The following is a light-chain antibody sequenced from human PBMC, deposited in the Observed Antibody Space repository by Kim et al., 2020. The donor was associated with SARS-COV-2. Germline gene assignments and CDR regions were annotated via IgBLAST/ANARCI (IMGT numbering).Light chain of an antibody. CDR3: QSWDSSIYV. CDR1: KLGDKY. Sequence: SYELTQPPSVSVSPGQTASITCSGDKLGDKYASWYQQKPGQSPVVVIFRDNRRPSGIPERFSGSNSGNTATITISGTQAMDEADYYCQSWDSSIYVFGTGTKVTVL. J-gene: IGLJ1*01. CDR2: RDN. V-gene: IGLV3-1*01.